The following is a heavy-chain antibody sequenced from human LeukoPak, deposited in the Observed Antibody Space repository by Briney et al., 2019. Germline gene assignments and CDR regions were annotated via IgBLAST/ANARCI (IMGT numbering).Heavy chain of an antibody. J-gene: IGHJ4*02. V-gene: IGHV1-2*02. Sequence: ASVKVSCKASGYIFTGYYMHWVRQAPGQGLEWLGWINPNNGGTNYAQKFQGRVTMTRDMSISTAYMELSRLRFDDTAVYYCARISTSSGYSHFDYWGQGTLVTVSS. D-gene: IGHD3-22*01. CDR2: INPNNGGT. CDR1: GYIFTGYY. CDR3: ARISTSSGYSHFDY.